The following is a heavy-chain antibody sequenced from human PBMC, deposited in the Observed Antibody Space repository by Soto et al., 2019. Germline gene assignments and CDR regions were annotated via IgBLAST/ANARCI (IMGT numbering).Heavy chain of an antibody. CDR1: GYTFANYW. D-gene: IGHD4-17*01. J-gene: IGHJ4*02. CDR3: ARLMTTVTTGVDY. CDR2: IYPSDSRT. V-gene: IGHV5-51*01. Sequence: GESLKISCESSGYTFANYWIGWVRQVPGKGLEWVAIIYPSDSRTIYSPSFQGQVTISADKSISTAYLQWTSLKASDTAMYYCARLMTTVTTGVDYWGQGTLVTVSS.